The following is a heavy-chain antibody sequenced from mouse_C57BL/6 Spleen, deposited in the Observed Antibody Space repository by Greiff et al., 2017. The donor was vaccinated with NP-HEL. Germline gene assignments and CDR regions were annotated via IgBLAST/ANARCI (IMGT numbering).Heavy chain of an antibody. CDR2: IDPSDSYT. J-gene: IGHJ4*01. CDR3: ARGSGYYGAMDY. Sequence: QVQLQQPGAELVMPGASVKLSCKASGYTFTSYWMHWVKQRPGQGLEWIGEIDPSDSYTNYNQKFKGKSTLTVDKSSSTAYMQLSSLTSEDSAGYYCARGSGYYGAMDYWGQGTSVTVSS. D-gene: IGHD1-1*01. CDR1: GYTFTSYW. V-gene: IGHV1-69*01.